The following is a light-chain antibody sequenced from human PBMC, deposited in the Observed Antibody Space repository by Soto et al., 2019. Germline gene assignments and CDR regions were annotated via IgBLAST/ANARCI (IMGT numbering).Light chain of an antibody. CDR3: SSYTNRNTVV. J-gene: IGLJ3*02. CDR2: DVT. Sequence: QSALTQPASVSGSPGQSITIFGTGTSSDVGGYNYVSLYQQRQGKPPKLMIYDVTNRPSGVSNRFSGSKSGSTASLTISGLQAEDEGDYYCSSYTNRNTVVFGGGTKLTVI. V-gene: IGLV2-14*03. CDR1: SSDVGGYNY.